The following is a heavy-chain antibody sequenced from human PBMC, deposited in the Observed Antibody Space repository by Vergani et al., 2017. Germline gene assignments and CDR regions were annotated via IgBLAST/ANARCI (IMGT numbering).Heavy chain of an antibody. CDR3: AGPGRGSSGWYFKRNWYFDL. CDR2: IYYSGST. CDR1: GGSISSGGYY. D-gene: IGHD6-19*01. J-gene: IGHJ2*01. Sequence: QVQLQESGPGLVKPSQTLSLTCTVSGGSISSGGYYWSWIRQQPGKGLEWIGYIYYSGSTYYNPSLKSRVTISVDTSKNQFSLKLSSVTAADTAVYYCAGPGRGSSGWYFKRNWYFDLWGRGTLVTVSS. V-gene: IGHV4-31*03.